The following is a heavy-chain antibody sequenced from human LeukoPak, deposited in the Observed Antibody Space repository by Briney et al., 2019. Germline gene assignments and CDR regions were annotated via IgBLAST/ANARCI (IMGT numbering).Heavy chain of an antibody. D-gene: IGHD3-3*01. J-gene: IGHJ4*02. CDR3: ARATRGYYDFWSGPYFDY. V-gene: IGHV1-3*01. CDR1: GYTFTSYA. Sequence: GASVKVSCKASGYTFTSYAMHWVRQAPGQRLEWMGWINAANGNTKYSQKFQGRVTITRDTSISTAYMELSRLRSDDTAVYYCARATRGYYDFWSGPYFDYWGQGTLVTVSS. CDR2: INAANGNT.